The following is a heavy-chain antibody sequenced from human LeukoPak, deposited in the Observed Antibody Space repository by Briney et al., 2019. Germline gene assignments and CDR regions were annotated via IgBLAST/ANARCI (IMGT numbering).Heavy chain of an antibody. D-gene: IGHD1-1*01. Sequence: SETLSLTCTVSGGSISSYYWSWIRQPAGKGLEWIGRIYTCGSTNYNPSLKSRVTMSVDTSKNQFSLKLSSVTAADTAVYYCARDRPPTTYYYYYMDVWGKGTTVTVSS. CDR1: GGSISSYY. V-gene: IGHV4-4*07. CDR2: IYTCGST. J-gene: IGHJ6*03. CDR3: ARDRPPTTYYYYYMDV.